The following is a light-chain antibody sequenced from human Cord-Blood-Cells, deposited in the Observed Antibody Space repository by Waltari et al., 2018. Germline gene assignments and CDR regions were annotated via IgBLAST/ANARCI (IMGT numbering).Light chain of an antibody. J-gene: IGLJ2*01. CDR1: KLGDKY. CDR3: QAWDSSHVV. Sequence: SYELTQPPSVSVSPGQTASITCSGDKLGDKYACWYQQKPGQSPVLVIYQASKRPSGLPERFSGSNSGNTATLTISGTQAMDEADYYCQAWDSSHVVFGGGTKLTVL. CDR2: QAS. V-gene: IGLV3-1*01.